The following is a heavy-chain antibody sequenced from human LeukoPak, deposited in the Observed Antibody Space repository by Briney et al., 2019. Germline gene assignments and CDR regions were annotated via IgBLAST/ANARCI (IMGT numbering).Heavy chain of an antibody. CDR1: GFTVSGNY. CDR3: ARGDYYAMDV. Sequence: GGSLRLSCAASGFTVSGNYMSWVRQAPGKGLEWVSVIYSCGSTYYADSVKGRFTISRDNAKNTLYMQMSSLRAEDTAVYYCARGDYYAMDVWGQGTTVTVSS. J-gene: IGHJ6*02. CDR2: IYSCGST. V-gene: IGHV3-66*01.